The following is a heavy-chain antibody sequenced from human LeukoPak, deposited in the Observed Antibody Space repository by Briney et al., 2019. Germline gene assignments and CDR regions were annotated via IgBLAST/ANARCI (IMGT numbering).Heavy chain of an antibody. Sequence: SVKVSCKASGGTFSSYAISWVRQAPGQGLEWMGRIIPILGIANYAQKFQGRVTITADKSTSTAYMELSSLRSEDTAVYYCARAPTTVTTSGDYFDYWGQGILVTVSS. D-gene: IGHD4-17*01. CDR2: IIPILGIA. CDR1: GGTFSSYA. V-gene: IGHV1-69*04. J-gene: IGHJ4*02. CDR3: ARAPTTVTTSGDYFDY.